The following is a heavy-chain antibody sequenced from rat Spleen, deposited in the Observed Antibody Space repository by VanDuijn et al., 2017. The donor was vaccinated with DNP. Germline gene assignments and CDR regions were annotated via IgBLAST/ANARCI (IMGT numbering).Heavy chain of an antibody. V-gene: IGHV5-20*01. J-gene: IGHJ3*01. Sequence: EVQLVESGGDLVQPGRSLKLSCVASGFTFSDYNMAWVRQVPTKGLEWVASISASGGSTSYRDSVKGRFTISRDNAKSILYLQMDSLRSEDTATYYCTTHNYYFDYWGQGTLVTVSS. CDR1: GFTFSDYN. CDR2: ISASGGST. CDR3: TTHNYYFDY. D-gene: IGHD1-10*01.